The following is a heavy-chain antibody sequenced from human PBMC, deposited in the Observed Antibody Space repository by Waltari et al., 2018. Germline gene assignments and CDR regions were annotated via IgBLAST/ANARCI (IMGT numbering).Heavy chain of an antibody. CDR3: AKGSPKVGVTDY. D-gene: IGHD1-26*01. CDR2: ISDSGSDT. CDR1: GFIFSNSA. V-gene: IGHV3-23*01. Sequence: EVHLLESGGGLVQPGGYLRLSCSPSGFIFSNSAMVWVRQAPGKGLEWVSAISDSGSDTFYGDSLRGRFTISRDNSKNTVSLQVDSVRVEDMAVYYCAKGSPKVGVTDYWGQGVLVTVSS. J-gene: IGHJ4*02.